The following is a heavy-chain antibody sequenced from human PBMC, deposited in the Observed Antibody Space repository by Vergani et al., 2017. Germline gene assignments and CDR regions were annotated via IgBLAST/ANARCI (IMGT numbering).Heavy chain of an antibody. Sequence: QVQLQQWGAGLLKPSETLSLTCAVYGGSFSGYYWSWIRQPPGKGLEWIGEINHSGSTNYNPSLKSRVTISVDTSKNQFSLKLSSVTAADTAVYYCARRXGAWNVRCLIVGATFDYWGQGTLVTVSS. CDR3: ARRXGAWNVRCLIVGATFDY. J-gene: IGHJ4*02. V-gene: IGHV4-34*01. D-gene: IGHD1-26*01. CDR2: INHSGST. CDR1: GGSFSGYY.